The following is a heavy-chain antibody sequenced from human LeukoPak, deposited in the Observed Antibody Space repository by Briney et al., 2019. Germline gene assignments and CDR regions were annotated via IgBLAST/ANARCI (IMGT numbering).Heavy chain of an antibody. V-gene: IGHV3-30*18. CDR2: ISYEGDST. CDR3: AKGYSSGSAYYYYNGMDV. CDR1: GFGFRNYG. D-gene: IGHD6-19*01. Sequence: GGSLRLSCEASGFGFRNYGMLWVRQAPGKGLEWVAIISYEGDSTYYADSVKGRFTISRDNSKSTLYLLMNSLRAGDTAVYYCAKGYSSGSAYYYYNGMDVWGQGTTVTVSS. J-gene: IGHJ6*02.